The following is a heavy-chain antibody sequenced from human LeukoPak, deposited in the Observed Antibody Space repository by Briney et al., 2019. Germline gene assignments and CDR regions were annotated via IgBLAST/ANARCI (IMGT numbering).Heavy chain of an antibody. V-gene: IGHV1-2*02. J-gene: IGHJ4*02. D-gene: IGHD3-3*01. CDR2: INPNSGGT. CDR1: GYTFTGYY. CDR3: ARDIGPYYDFWSATNYFDY. Sequence: ASVKVSCKASGYTFTGYYMHWVRQAPGRGLEWMGWINPNSGGTNYAQKFQGRVTMTRDTSISTAYMELSRLRSDDTAVYYCARDIGPYYDFWSATNYFDYWGQGTLVTVSS.